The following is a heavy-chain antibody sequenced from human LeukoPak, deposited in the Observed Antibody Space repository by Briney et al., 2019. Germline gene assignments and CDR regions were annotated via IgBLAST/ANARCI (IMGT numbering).Heavy chain of an antibody. J-gene: IGHJ4*02. CDR1: GFTFSSYW. D-gene: IGHD2-2*02. V-gene: IGHV3-7*01. CDR2: IKQDGSEK. Sequence: GGSLRPSCAASGFTFSSYWMSWVRQAPGKGLEWVANIKQDGSEKYYVDSVKGRFTISRDNAKNSLYLQMNSLRAEDTAVYYCASGCSSTSCYRKGAFDYWGQGTLVTVSS. CDR3: ASGCSSTSCYRKGAFDY.